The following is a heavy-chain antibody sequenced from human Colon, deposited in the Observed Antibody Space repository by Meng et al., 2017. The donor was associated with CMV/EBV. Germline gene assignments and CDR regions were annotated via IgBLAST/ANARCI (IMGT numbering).Heavy chain of an antibody. V-gene: IGHV3-9*01. D-gene: IGHD1-7*01. CDR3: AKDISPVGGTTGYHGMDV. CDR2: TTWNSGRT. Sequence: GGSLRLSCAASGFTFDDYAMHWVRQAPGKGLEWVSSTTWNSGRTGYVDSVEGRFTISRDNAKNSLYLQMNGLRAEDTALYYCAKDISPVGGTTGYHGMDVWGQGTTVTVSS. J-gene: IGHJ6*02. CDR1: GFTFDDYA.